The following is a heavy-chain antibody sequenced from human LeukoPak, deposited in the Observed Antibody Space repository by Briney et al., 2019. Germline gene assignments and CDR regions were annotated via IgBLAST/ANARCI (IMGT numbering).Heavy chain of an antibody. D-gene: IGHD4-23*01. J-gene: IGHJ1*01. Sequence: GRSLRLSCAASGFTFSSYGMHWVRQAPGKGLEWVAVISYDGSNKYYADSVKGRFTISRDNSKNTLYLQMNSLRAEDTAVYYCAKGPVVPQYFQHWGQGTLVTASS. CDR3: AKGPVVPQYFQH. CDR1: GFTFSSYG. CDR2: ISYDGSNK. V-gene: IGHV3-30*18.